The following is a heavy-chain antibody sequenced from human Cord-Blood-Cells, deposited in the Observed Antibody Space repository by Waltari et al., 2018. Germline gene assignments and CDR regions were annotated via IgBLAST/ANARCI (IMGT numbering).Heavy chain of an antibody. Sequence: EVQLVESGGGLIQTGGSLRLSCSASGFTVSSNYMTCVRQAPGKGLEWVSVIYSGGSTYYADSVKGRFTISRDNSKNTLYLQMNSLRAEDTAVYYWATLEYSSSGFDYWGQGTLVTVSS. CDR1: GFTVSSNY. V-gene: IGHV3-53*01. J-gene: IGHJ4*02. D-gene: IGHD6-6*01. CDR3: ATLEYSSSGFDY. CDR2: IYSGGST.